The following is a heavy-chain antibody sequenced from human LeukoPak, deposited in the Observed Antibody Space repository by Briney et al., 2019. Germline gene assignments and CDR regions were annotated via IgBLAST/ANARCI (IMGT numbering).Heavy chain of an antibody. J-gene: IGHJ4*02. CDR3: AREANEYSYYYDSSGYYLY. CDR1: GYSISSGYY. CDR2: IYRRGST. V-gene: IGHV4-38-2*02. D-gene: IGHD3-22*01. Sequence: SETLSLTCTVSGYSISSGYYWGWIRQSPGKGLEWIGNIYRRGSTHYNPSLKSRVTISMDTSKNQFSLKLSSVTAADTAVYYCAREANEYSYYYDSSGYYLYWGQGTLVTVSS.